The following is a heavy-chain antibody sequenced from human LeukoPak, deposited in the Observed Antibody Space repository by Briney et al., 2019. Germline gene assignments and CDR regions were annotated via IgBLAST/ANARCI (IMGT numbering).Heavy chain of an antibody. CDR3: ARDRRDGYNLLDF. Sequence: GGSLRLSCAASGFTFTNYWMSWVRQAPGKGLEWVANIKHDESERYCVDSVKGRFTISRDNAKNSLYLQLNSLRAEDTAVYYCARDRRDGYNLLDFWGQGTLVTVSS. V-gene: IGHV3-7*01. CDR2: IKHDESER. J-gene: IGHJ4*02. CDR1: GFTFTNYW. D-gene: IGHD5-24*01.